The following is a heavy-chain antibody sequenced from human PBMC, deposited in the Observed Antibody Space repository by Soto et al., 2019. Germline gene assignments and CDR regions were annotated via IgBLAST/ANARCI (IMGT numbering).Heavy chain of an antibody. CDR3: VRDMDV. V-gene: IGHV3-7*03. CDR2: IKEDGSAK. J-gene: IGHJ6*02. Sequence: EQLVESGGGLVKPGGSLRLSCVASGFRFSRYWMSWVRQAPGKGLEWVGNIKEDGSAKYYVDSVKGRFTISRDNAKNSLYLQMNSLRADDTAVYYCVRDMDVWGQGTTVTVSS. CDR1: GFRFSRYW.